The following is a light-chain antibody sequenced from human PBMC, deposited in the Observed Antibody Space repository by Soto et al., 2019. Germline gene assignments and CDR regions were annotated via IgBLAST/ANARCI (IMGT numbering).Light chain of an antibody. CDR2: ENN. CDR1: SSNIGNNY. J-gene: IGLJ3*02. Sequence: QSVLTQPPSVSAAPGQKVTISCSGSSSNIGNNYVSWYQQLPGTATKLLISENNKRPSGIPDRFSGSKSGTSATLGITGLQTGEEADYYCGTWDSSLSAWVFGGGTKVTVL. V-gene: IGLV1-51*02. CDR3: GTWDSSLSAWV.